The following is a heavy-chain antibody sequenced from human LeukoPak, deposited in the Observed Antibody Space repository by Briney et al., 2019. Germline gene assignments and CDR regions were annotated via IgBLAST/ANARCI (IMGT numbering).Heavy chain of an antibody. CDR2: MYYSGGT. D-gene: IGHD7-27*01. CDR1: GASISGYY. CDR3: AGTGLFFDY. J-gene: IGHJ4*02. V-gene: IGHV4-59*07. Sequence: PSDTLSLTCRVSGASISGYYWSWIRQPTGKGLEWIGHMYYSGGTTYNPSLKSRVSISLDTSKKHFSLKLSSVTAADTAVYYCAGTGLFFDYWSQGTLVTVSS.